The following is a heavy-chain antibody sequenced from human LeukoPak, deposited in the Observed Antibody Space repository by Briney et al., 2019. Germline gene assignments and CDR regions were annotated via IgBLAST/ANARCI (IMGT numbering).Heavy chain of an antibody. Sequence: ASVKVSCKASGYTFTSYGISWVRQAPGQGLEWKGWISAYNGNTNYAQKLQGRVTMTTDTSTSTAYMELRGLRSDDTAVYYCARGGDLDYDILTGYYNVMYNWFDPWGQGTLVTVSS. J-gene: IGHJ5*02. V-gene: IGHV1-18*01. CDR1: GYTFTSYG. D-gene: IGHD3-9*01. CDR2: ISAYNGNT. CDR3: ARGGDLDYDILTGYYNVMYNWFDP.